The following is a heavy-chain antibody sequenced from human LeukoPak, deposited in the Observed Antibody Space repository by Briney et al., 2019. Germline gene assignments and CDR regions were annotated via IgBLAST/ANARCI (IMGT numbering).Heavy chain of an antibody. J-gene: IGHJ3*02. V-gene: IGHV5-51*01. D-gene: IGHD1-1*01. CDR3: ARQDNDAFDI. CDR2: RNPADSDT. CDR1: GYTFTTYW. Sequence: GESLKISCKGSGYTFTTYWIGWVRQMPGKGLEWIGLRNPADSDTRYSPSFQGQVTISADKSISTAYLQWSSLKASDTAMYYCARQDNDAFDIWGQGTMVTVSS.